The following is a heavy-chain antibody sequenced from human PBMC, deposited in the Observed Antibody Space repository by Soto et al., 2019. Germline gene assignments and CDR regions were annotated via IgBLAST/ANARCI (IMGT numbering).Heavy chain of an antibody. D-gene: IGHD2-15*01. CDR1: AYTFTHYG. CDR2: ISAYNGNT. V-gene: IGHV1-18*01. J-gene: IGHJ4*02. CDR3: ARAKSCSARDCYDLDY. Sequence: GASVKVSCKASAYTFTHYGISWVRQAPGQGLERMGWISAYNGNTNYAQKLQGRVTMTTDTSTNTAYMELRSLSSDDTAVYYCARAKSCSARDCYDLDYWGQGTLVTVSS.